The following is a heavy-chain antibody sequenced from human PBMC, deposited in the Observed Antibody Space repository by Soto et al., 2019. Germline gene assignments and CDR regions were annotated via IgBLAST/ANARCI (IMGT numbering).Heavy chain of an antibody. Sequence: GGSLRLSCAASGFTVSSKYMSWVRQAPGKGLEWVSVIYSGGSTFYADSVRGRFTISRDNAKNSLYLQMNSLRAEDTAVYYCARVALRGNWFDPWGQGTLVTVSS. CDR3: ARVALRGNWFDP. V-gene: IGHV3-66*01. CDR1: GFTVSSKY. D-gene: IGHD3-3*02. CDR2: IYSGGST. J-gene: IGHJ5*02.